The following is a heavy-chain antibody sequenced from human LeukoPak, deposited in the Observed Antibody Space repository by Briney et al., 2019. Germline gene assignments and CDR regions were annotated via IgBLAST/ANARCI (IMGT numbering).Heavy chain of an antibody. D-gene: IGHD3-10*01. J-gene: IGHJ5*02. V-gene: IGHV1-2*06. CDR2: INPNSGGT. Sequence: ASVKVSRKASGYTFTGYYMHWVRQAPGQGLEWMGRINPNSGGTNYAQKFQGRVTMTRDTSISTAYMELSRLRSDDTAVYYCARSRLWFGELEFDPWGQGTLVTVSS. CDR3: ARSRLWFGELEFDP. CDR1: GYTFTGYY.